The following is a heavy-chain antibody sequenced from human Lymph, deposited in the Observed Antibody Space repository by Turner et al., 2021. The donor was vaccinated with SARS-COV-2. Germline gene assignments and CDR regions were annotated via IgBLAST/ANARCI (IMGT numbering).Heavy chain of an antibody. Sequence: QVQLVQSGAEVRNPGASVMVSCKASGYTFTGYYMHWVRQAPGQELEWMGWINPNSGGTYYAQKFQGRVTMTRDTSISTAYMELSRLRSDDTAVYYCARDSSSGWQFDYWGQGTLVTVSS. CDR2: INPNSGGT. CDR1: GYTFTGYY. V-gene: IGHV1-2*02. J-gene: IGHJ4*02. D-gene: IGHD6-19*01. CDR3: ARDSSSGWQFDY.